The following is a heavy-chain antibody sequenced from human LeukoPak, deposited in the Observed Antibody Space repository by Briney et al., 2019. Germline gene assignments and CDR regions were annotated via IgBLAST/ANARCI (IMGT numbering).Heavy chain of an antibody. D-gene: IGHD3-16*01. Sequence: GGSLRLSCAASGFTFSLYDMYWVRQATGKGLEWVSTIGTAGDTYYPGSVKGRFTVSRDNSKNTVYLQMNSLRAEDTALYYCARDLGRGNTPFDYWGQGTLVTVSS. CDR2: IGTAGDT. V-gene: IGHV3-13*04. CDR1: GFTFSLYD. J-gene: IGHJ4*02. CDR3: ARDLGRGNTPFDY.